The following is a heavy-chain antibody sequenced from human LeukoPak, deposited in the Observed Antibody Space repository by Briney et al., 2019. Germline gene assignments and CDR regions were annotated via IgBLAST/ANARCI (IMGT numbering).Heavy chain of an antibody. CDR3: ARRYSSGPFLLYYGMDV. Sequence: GGSLRLSCAASGFTFSSYWMSWVRQAPGKGLGWVANIKQDGSEKYYVDSVKGRFTISRDNAKNSLYLQMNSLRAEDTAVYYCARRYSSGPFLLYYGMDVWGKGTTVTVSS. J-gene: IGHJ6*04. CDR1: GFTFSSYW. V-gene: IGHV3-7*03. CDR2: IKQDGSEK. D-gene: IGHD6-19*01.